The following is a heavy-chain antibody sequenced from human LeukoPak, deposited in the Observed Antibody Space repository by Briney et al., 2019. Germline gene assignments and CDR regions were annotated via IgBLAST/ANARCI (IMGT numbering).Heavy chain of an antibody. D-gene: IGHD4-17*01. J-gene: IGHJ4*02. V-gene: IGHV3-23*01. Sequence: GGSLRLSCAASGFSFSTYVMSWVRQAPGKGLAWVSDISGSGGNAHYADSVKGRFTISRDNSKNTLYLQMNSLRAEDTALYYCATEKRSTTAYDYWGQGTLVTVSS. CDR1: GFSFSTYV. CDR3: ATEKRSTTAYDY. CDR2: ISGSGGNA.